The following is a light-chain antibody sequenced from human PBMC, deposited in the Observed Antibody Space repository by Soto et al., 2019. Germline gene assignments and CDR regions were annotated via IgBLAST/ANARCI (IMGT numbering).Light chain of an antibody. CDR2: RAS. V-gene: IGKV4-1*01. J-gene: IGKJ1*01. Sequence: DIEMTQSPDSLAVSLGVRATINCKSIQSVLYSSKNKNYLAWYQQKPGQPPRLLIYRASTRESGIPDRLSGSGSGTDFTLTITSLQAQDVAVYYSQQYYRTPTFGQGTKVDIK. CDR1: QSVLYSSKNKNY. CDR3: QQYYRTPT.